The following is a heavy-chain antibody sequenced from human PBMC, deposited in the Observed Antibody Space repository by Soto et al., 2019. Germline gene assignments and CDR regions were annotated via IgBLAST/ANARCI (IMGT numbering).Heavy chain of an antibody. CDR2: MNPNSGNT. V-gene: IGHV1-8*01. CDR3: ARFITGTTGGDYYGMDV. Sequence: QVQLVQSGAEVKKPGASVKVSCKASGYTFTRYDINWVRQATGQGLEWMGWMNPNSGNTGYAQKFQGRVTMTRNTSISTAYMELSSLRSEDTAVYYCARFITGTTGGDYYGMDVWGQGTTVTVSS. CDR1: GYTFTRYD. J-gene: IGHJ6*02. D-gene: IGHD1-7*01.